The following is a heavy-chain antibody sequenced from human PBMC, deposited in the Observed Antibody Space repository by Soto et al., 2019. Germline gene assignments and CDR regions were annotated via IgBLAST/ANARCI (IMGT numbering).Heavy chain of an antibody. V-gene: IGHV3-23*01. CDR3: ASGATDSSAWSRIFDF. CDR1: GITFGSRA. J-gene: IGHJ4*02. D-gene: IGHD1-26*01. CDR2: INDSGGDA. Sequence: EVQLLESGGDLIHPGESLRLSCVAYGITFGSRAMSWVRHAPGEGLEWVSTINDSGGDAKYADSVRDLFAIFRDNSKKTLYLAMSSLTAEDSDIYSCASGATDSSAWSRIFDFWGQGTLVTVSS.